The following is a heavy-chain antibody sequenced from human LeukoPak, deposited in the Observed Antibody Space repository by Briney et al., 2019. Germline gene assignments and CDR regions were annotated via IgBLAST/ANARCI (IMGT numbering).Heavy chain of an antibody. CDR1: GGSFSGYY. D-gene: IGHD3-9*01. CDR3: ARGVTGYHDY. J-gene: IGHJ4*02. V-gene: IGHV4-34*01. Sequence: SETLSLTCAVYGGSFSGYYWSWIRQPPGKGLEWIGEINHSGSTNYNPSLKSRVTISVDTSKNQFSLKLSSVTAADTAVYYCARGVTGYHDYWGQGTLVTVSS. CDR2: INHSGST.